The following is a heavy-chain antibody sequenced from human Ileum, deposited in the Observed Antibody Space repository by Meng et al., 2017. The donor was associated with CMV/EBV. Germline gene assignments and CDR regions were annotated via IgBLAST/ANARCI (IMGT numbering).Heavy chain of an antibody. D-gene: IGHD7-27*01. Sequence: GFTFSNYGMRWVRQAPGKGLEWVGIVWYDGSNKYDADSVKGRFTISGNNSKNTLDLQMNSLRVEDTAIYYCAKDWRANWGSDYFDYWGQGTLVTVSS. CDR2: VWYDGSNK. V-gene: IGHV3-33*06. CDR3: AKDWRANWGSDYFDY. CDR1: GFTFSNYG. J-gene: IGHJ4*02.